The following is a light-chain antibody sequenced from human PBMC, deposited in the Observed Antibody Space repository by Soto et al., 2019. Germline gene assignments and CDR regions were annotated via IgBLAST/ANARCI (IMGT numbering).Light chain of an antibody. J-gene: IGLJ1*01. CDR3: SSYTTSSNYV. V-gene: IGLV2-14*01. CDR2: EVS. CDR1: SGDVGSYNF. Sequence: ALTQPASVSGSPGQSITISFTGTSGDVGSYNFVSGYQQLPGKAPKLMIYEVSNPPSRVSNRFSGSKSGNTASLTISGLQAEDAADYYCSSYTTSSNYVFGSGTKVTVL.